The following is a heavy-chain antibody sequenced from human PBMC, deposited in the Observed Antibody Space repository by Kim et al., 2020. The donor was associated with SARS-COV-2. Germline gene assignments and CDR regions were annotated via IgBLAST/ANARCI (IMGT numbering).Heavy chain of an antibody. CDR3: ARVPARRLWFGEIPYYYYMDV. CDR2: ISSTGHTI. D-gene: IGHD3-10*01. V-gene: IGHV3-11*01. CDR1: GFTFSDYC. Sequence: GGSLRLSCAASGFTFSDYCMTWIRQAPGRGLEWVSYISSTGHTIYYADSVKGRFIISRDNAQNSLYLQMNSLRVEDTAVYYCARVPARRLWFGEIPYYYYMDVWGKGTTVTVSS. J-gene: IGHJ6*03.